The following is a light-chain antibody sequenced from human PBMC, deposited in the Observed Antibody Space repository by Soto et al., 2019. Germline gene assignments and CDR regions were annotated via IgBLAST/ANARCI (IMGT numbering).Light chain of an antibody. CDR3: QQYGSSPRT. CDR1: QSVSSSY. J-gene: IGKJ1*01. V-gene: IGKV3-20*01. CDR2: GAS. Sequence: EIVLSHSPGTLSLSPRESATLSCRASQSVSSSYLAWYQQKPGQAPRLLIYGASSRATGIPDRFSGSGSGTDFTLTISRLEPEDFAVYYCQQYGSSPRTFGQGTMVDI.